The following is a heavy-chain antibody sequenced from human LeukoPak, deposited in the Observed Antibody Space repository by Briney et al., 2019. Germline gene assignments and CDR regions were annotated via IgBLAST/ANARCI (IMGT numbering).Heavy chain of an antibody. CDR2: IYGGGNT. Sequence: GGSLRLSCAASGFTVSGNYMTWVRQAPGKGLEWVSIIYGGGNTYYADSVKGRFTISRDDSKNTLYLQMNSLRAEDTAVYYCAKDLGRYRNNYFDYWGQGTLVTVSS. V-gene: IGHV3-53*01. J-gene: IGHJ4*02. D-gene: IGHD1-26*01. CDR3: AKDLGRYRNNYFDY. CDR1: GFTVSGNY.